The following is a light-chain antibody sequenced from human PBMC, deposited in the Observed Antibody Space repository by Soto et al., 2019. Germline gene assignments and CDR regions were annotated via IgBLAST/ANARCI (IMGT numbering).Light chain of an antibody. CDR3: QQYGSSPET. CDR2: GAS. V-gene: IGKV3-20*01. CDR1: QSVSFTY. J-gene: IGKJ1*01. Sequence: EIVLTQAPGTLSLSPGERATLPCRASQSVSFTYLAWYQQKPGQPPRLLIYGASSRATGIPDRFSGSGSGTDFTLTISRLEPEDFAVYYCQQYGSSPETFGQGTKVAIK.